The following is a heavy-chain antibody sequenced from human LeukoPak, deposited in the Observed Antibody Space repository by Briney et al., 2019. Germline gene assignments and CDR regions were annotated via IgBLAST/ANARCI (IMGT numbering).Heavy chain of an antibody. CDR3: ARVMAITNWFDP. J-gene: IGHJ5*02. D-gene: IGHD5-12*01. CDR2: IYYSGST. V-gene: IGHV4-59*01. Sequence: PSETLSLTCTVSGGSISSYYWSWIRQPPGKGLEWIGYIYYSGSTNYNPSLKSRVTISVDTSKNLFSLKLSSVTAADTAVYYCARVMAITNWFDPWGQGILVTVSS. CDR1: GGSISSYY.